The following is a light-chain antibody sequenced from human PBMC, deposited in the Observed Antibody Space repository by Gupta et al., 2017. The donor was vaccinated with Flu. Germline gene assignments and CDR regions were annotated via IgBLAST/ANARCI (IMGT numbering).Light chain of an antibody. Sequence: DVVMTQSPLSLPVALGQAASIPCRSSRGLVYSDGNTYLYWFQQRPGQAPRRLIYIGSRRECGVPDRFSGSGSGTDFTLKISSVEAEDVGIYCCKQCEHWPWTFGQGTKVEIK. CDR2: IGS. CDR1: RGLVYSDGNTY. CDR3: KQCEHWPWT. V-gene: IGKV2-30*01. J-gene: IGKJ1*01.